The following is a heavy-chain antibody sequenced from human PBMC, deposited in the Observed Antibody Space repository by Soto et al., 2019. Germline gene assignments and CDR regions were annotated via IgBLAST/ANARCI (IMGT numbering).Heavy chain of an antibody. V-gene: IGHV4-59*12. D-gene: IGHD6-19*01. CDR2: ICNSGTT. Sequence: SETLSLTCTVSGGSIRSYCWTWIRQPPGEGLEWIGCICNSGTTNYNPSLKSRVAISIDTSKNQFSLKLSFVTAADTAFFYCARVGGSSGWYYGSFDIWGPGKMVTVSS. J-gene: IGHJ3*02. CDR3: ARVGGSSGWYYGSFDI. CDR1: GGSIRSYC.